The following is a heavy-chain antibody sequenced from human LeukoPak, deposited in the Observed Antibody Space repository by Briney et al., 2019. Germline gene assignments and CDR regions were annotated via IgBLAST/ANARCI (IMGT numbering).Heavy chain of an antibody. D-gene: IGHD3-3*01. CDR2: IYYSGST. J-gene: IGHJ5*02. CDR1: GGSISSSSYY. V-gene: IGHV4-39*01. CDR3: ARQAHFWIASHWFDP. Sequence: SETLSLTCTLYGGSISSSSYYWGWIRQPPGKGLEWIGSIYYSGSTYYNPSLKSRVTISVDTSKNQFSLKLSSVTAADTAVYYCARQAHFWIASHWFDPWGQGTLVTVSS.